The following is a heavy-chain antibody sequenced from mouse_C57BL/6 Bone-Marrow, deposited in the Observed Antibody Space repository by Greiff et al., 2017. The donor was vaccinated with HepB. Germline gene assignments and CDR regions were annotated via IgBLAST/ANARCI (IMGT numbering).Heavy chain of an antibody. J-gene: IGHJ1*03. CDR3: ARRGNGNYVGYFDV. CDR2: IDPSDSET. CDR1: GYTFTSYW. D-gene: IGHD2-1*01. V-gene: IGHV1-52*01. Sequence: VQLQQPGAELVRPGSSVKLSCKASGYTFTSYWMHWVKQRPIQGLEWIGNIDPSDSETHYNQKFKDKATLTVDKSSSTAYMQLSSLTSEDSAVYYCARRGNGNYVGYFDVWGTGTTVTVSS.